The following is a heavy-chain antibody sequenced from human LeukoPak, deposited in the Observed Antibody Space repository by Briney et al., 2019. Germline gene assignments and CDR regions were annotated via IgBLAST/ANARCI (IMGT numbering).Heavy chain of an antibody. V-gene: IGHV3-48*03. CDR1: RFPFSVYE. CDR3: ALLAVASDFDY. J-gene: IGHJ4*02. D-gene: IGHD6-19*01. Sequence: GGSLRLSCAVSRFPFSVYEMSWVRQAPGKGLEWVSNIASSGTTKYYADCVKGRFSISRDNAKSSLYLQMNSLRVEDTAVYYCALLAVASDFDYWGQGALVTVSS. CDR2: IASSGTTK.